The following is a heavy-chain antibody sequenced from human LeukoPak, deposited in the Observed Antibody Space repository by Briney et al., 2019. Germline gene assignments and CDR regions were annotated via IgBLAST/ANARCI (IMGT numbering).Heavy chain of an antibody. CDR1: GGSISSYY. V-gene: IGHV4-59*08. J-gene: IGHJ3*02. Sequence: PSETLSLTCTVSGGSISSYYWSWIRQPPGKGLEWIGYIYYSGSTNYNPSLKSRVTISVDTSKNQFSLKLSSVTAADTAVYYCAGHYSSGWDAFDIWGQGTMVTVSS. D-gene: IGHD6-19*01. CDR3: AGHYSSGWDAFDI. CDR2: IYYSGST.